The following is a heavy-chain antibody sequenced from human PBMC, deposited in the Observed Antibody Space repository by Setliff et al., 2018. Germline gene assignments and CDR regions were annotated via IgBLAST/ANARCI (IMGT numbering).Heavy chain of an antibody. CDR2: INWNGGRT. CDR1: GFTFDDYG. CDR3: AGGVGATEYYYMDV. J-gene: IGHJ6*03. Sequence: PGGSLRLSRAASGFTFDDYGMSWVRQAPGKGLEWVSGINWNGGRTGYADSVKGRFTISRDNAKNSLYLQMNSLRAEDTALYYCAGGVGATEYYYMDVWGKGTTVTVSS. D-gene: IGHD1-26*01. V-gene: IGHV3-20*04.